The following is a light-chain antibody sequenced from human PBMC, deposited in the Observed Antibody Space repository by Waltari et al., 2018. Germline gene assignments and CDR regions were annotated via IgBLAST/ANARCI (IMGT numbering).Light chain of an antibody. Sequence: DIVMTQSPDSLAVSLGERATINCKSSQSLFYSSNNKNYLAWYQHKPGQPPKLLIYWAATRESGVPDRFSGSGSGTDFTLTISSLQAEDVAVYYCLQYYSAPRTFGGGTKVEIK. J-gene: IGKJ4*01. CDR1: QSLFYSSNNKNY. CDR2: WAA. CDR3: LQYYSAPRT. V-gene: IGKV4-1*01.